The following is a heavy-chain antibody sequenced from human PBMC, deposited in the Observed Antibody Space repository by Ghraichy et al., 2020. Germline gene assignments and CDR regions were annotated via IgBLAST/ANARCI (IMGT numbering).Heavy chain of an antibody. CDR1: GFTFSNYA. CDR2: VSDDGSNE. V-gene: IGHV3-30*04. J-gene: IGHJ4*02. D-gene: IGHD2-15*01. CDR3: ANGVGFCSGGSCFH. Sequence: LSLTSAASGFTFSNYAMYWVRQAPGKGLQCVAVVSDDGSNEYYADSVKGRFTISRDNSKNTLYLQMNSLRSEDTAVYFCANGVGFCSGGSCFHWGQGTLVTVSS.